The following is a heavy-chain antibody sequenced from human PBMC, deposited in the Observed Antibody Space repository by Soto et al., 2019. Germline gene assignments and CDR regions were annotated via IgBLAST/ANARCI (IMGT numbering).Heavy chain of an antibody. D-gene: IGHD2-2*01. Sequence: SETLSLTCAVSGGSISSSNWWSWVRQPPGKGLEWIGEIYHSGSTNYNPSLKSRVTISVDKSKNRFSLKLSSVTAADTAVYYCARDNNCSSTSCYSPYGMDVWGQGTTVTVSS. J-gene: IGHJ6*02. V-gene: IGHV4-4*02. CDR2: IYHSGST. CDR3: ARDNNCSSTSCYSPYGMDV. CDR1: GGSISSSNW.